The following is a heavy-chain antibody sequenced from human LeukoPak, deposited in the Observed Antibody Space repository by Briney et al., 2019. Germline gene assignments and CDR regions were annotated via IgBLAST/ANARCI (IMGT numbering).Heavy chain of an antibody. CDR3: ARHPSSISWFDP. Sequence: SETLSLTCTVSGGSINNYYWSWIRQPPGKALEWIGYVFYSGSTNYNPSLKSRVTISVDTSKNQFSLKLTSVTAADTAVYYCARHPSSISWFDPWGQGTLVTVSS. CDR1: GGSINNYY. V-gene: IGHV4-59*08. J-gene: IGHJ5*02. D-gene: IGHD6-13*01. CDR2: VFYSGST.